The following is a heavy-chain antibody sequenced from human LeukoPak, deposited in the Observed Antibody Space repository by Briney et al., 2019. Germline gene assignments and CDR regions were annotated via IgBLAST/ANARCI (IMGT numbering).Heavy chain of an antibody. CDR3: ARDPLYYDSNDPRGPFDY. V-gene: IGHV4-30-4*01. CDR1: GGSISSGDYY. Sequence: SQTLSLTCTVSGGSISSGDYYWSWIRQPPGKGLEWIGYIYYSGSTYYNPSLKSRVTISVDTPKNQFSLELSSVTAADTAVYYCARDPLYYDSNDPRGPFDYWGQGTLVTVSS. CDR2: IYYSGST. D-gene: IGHD3-22*01. J-gene: IGHJ4*02.